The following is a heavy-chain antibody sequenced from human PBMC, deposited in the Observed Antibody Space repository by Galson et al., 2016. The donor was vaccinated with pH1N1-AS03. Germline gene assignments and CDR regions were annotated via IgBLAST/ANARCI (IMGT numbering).Heavy chain of an antibody. CDR2: MSYEGTTT. CDR3: AREEGGFGSNWLQTDAFDI. J-gene: IGHJ3*02. V-gene: IGHV3-30-3*01. Sequence: LRLSCAASGFLFTHYSMHWVRQAPGKGLEWVAVMSYEGTTTYYADPVKGRFTISRDNSKNTLYLQMNSLRTEDTALYYCAREEGGFGSNWLQTDAFDIWGQGTMVTVSS. D-gene: IGHD6-13*01. CDR1: GFLFTHYS.